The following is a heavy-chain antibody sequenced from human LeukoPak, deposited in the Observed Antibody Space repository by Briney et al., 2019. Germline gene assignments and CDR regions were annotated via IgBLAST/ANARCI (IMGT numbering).Heavy chain of an antibody. D-gene: IGHD1/OR15-1a*01. CDR3: AGGPDPNTVLGS. Sequence: SETLSLTCTVSGGPISSPNYYWGWIRQPPGKGLEWIASIYYSGNTYYNPSLKSRLTISVDTSKKVFSLKVTSVTAADTAVYYCAGGPDPNTVLGSWGQGTLVTVSS. CDR2: IYYSGNT. J-gene: IGHJ4*02. V-gene: IGHV4-39*01. CDR1: GGPISSPNYY.